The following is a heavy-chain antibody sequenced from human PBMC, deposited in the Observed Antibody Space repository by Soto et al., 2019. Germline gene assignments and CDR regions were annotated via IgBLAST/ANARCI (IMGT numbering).Heavy chain of an antibody. CDR2: ISYDGSNK. CDR3: ARDLCYYDSSGDHERGCGMDV. V-gene: IGHV3-30-3*01. CDR1: GFTFSSYS. J-gene: IGHJ6*02. D-gene: IGHD3-22*01. Sequence: PGGSLRLSCAASGFTFSSYSMHWVRQAPGKGLEWVAVISYDGSNKYYADSGKGRFTISRDNSKNTLYLQMNSLRAEDTAVYYCARDLCYYDSSGDHERGCGMDVWGQGTTVTVS.